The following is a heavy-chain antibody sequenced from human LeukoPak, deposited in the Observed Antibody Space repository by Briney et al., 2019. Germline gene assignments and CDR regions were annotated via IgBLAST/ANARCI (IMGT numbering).Heavy chain of an antibody. CDR1: GFTFSSYE. J-gene: IGHJ6*04. V-gene: IGHV3-48*03. CDR3: AKVASEYYGLDV. D-gene: IGHD1-14*01. CDR2: ISITGGIK. Sequence: GGSLRLSCAASGFTFSSYEFSWVRQAPGKGLEWVSYISITGGIKYYGESVKGRFTISRGNAKNSLYLQMDSLRGEDTAVYYCAKVASEYYGLDVWGKGTTVTVSS.